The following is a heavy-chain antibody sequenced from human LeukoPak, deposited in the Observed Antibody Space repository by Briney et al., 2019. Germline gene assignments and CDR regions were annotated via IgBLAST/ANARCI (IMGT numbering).Heavy chain of an antibody. CDR2: IYSGGST. D-gene: IGHD5-24*01. Sequence: GGSLRLSCAASGFTVSDNYMTWVRQAPGKGLEWVSVIYSGGSTYYADFVKGRFTISRHDPKNTLFLQMNSLRPEDTAVYYCARLEMATITHAFDIWGQGAMVTVSS. CDR1: GFTVSDNY. V-gene: IGHV3-53*04. CDR3: ARLEMATITHAFDI. J-gene: IGHJ3*02.